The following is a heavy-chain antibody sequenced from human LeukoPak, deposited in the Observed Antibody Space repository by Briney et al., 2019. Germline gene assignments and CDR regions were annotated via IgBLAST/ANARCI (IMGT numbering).Heavy chain of an antibody. Sequence: GGSLRLSCAASGFTFSSYWMHWVRQAPGKGLVWVSRINSDGSSTSYADSVKGRFTNSRDNAKNTLYLQMNSLRAEDTAVYYCARGGILWSYDYWGQGTLVTVSS. CDR3: ARGGILWSYDY. D-gene: IGHD2-21*01. CDR2: INSDGSST. CDR1: GFTFSSYW. J-gene: IGHJ4*02. V-gene: IGHV3-74*01.